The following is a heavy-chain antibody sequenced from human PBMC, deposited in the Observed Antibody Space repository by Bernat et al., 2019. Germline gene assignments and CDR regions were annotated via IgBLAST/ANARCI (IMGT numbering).Heavy chain of an antibody. J-gene: IGHJ4*02. V-gene: IGHV4-38-2*01. CDR1: GFSITSGYS. CDR2: FYLSEST. D-gene: IGHD4-11*01. CDR3: ARMKPLGRTVDYFQY. Sequence: QVQLQESGPGLVKPSETLSLSCVVSGFSITSGYSWGWVRQPPGKGLEWIASFYLSESTYYNAALKSRVTISVDKSKNLFSLKMDSVTAADTAIYYCARMKPLGRTVDYFQYRGQGTLVTVSS.